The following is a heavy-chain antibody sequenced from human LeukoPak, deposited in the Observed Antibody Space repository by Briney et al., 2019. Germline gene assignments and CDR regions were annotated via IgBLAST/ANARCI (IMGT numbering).Heavy chain of an antibody. CDR2: IYHSGST. Sequence: SQTLSLTCAVSGGSISSGGYSWSWIRQPPGKGLEWIGYIYHSGSTYYNPSLKSRVTMSVDRSKNQFSLKLSSVTAADTAVYYCARFSGSYPNYYFDYWGQGTLVTVSS. CDR1: GGSISSGGYS. J-gene: IGHJ4*02. V-gene: IGHV4-30-2*01. CDR3: ARFSGSYPNYYFDY. D-gene: IGHD3-10*01.